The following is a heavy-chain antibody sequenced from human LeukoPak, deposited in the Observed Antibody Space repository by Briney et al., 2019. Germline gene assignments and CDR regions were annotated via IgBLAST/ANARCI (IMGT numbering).Heavy chain of an antibody. J-gene: IGHJ4*02. CDR1: GFTFSSYA. CDR2: ISYDGSNK. Sequence: AGGSLRPSCAAAGFTFSSYAMHWVRQAPGKGLEWVAVISYDGSNKYYADSVKGRFTISRDNSKNTLYLQMNSLRAEDTAVYYCARGGPVVVAAVDYWGQGTLVTVSS. V-gene: IGHV3-30*04. D-gene: IGHD2-15*01. CDR3: ARGGPVVVAAVDY.